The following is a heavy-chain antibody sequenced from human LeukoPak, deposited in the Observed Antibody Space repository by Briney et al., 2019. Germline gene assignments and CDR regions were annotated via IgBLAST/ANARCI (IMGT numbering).Heavy chain of an antibody. V-gene: IGHV4-34*01. J-gene: IGHJ4*02. D-gene: IGHD4-17*01. CDR2: INHSGST. Sequence: SETLSLTCAFYGGAFSGFYWNWIRQPPGKGLGWIGEINHSGSTHYNPSLKSRVTMSVDTSKNQFSMKLSSVTAADTAVYYCARDETTPLPGAYWGQGTLVTVSS. CDR3: ARDETTPLPGAY. CDR1: GGAFSGFY.